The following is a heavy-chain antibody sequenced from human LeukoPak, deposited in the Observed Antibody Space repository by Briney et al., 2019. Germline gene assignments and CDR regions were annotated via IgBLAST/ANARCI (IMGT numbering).Heavy chain of an antibody. J-gene: IGHJ4*02. D-gene: IGHD6-19*01. V-gene: IGHV1-2*02. CDR2: INPNSGGT. Sequence: GASVKVSCKASGYTFTGYYMHWVRQAPGQGLEWMGWINPNSGGTNYAQKLQGRVTMTTDTSTSTAYMELRSLRSDGTAVYYCARDMYSSGWRLGDYWGQGTLVTVSS. CDR3: ARDMYSSGWRLGDY. CDR1: GYTFTGYY.